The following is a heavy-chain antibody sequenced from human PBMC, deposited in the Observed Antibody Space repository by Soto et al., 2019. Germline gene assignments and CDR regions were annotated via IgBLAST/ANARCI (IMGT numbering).Heavy chain of an antibody. Sequence: GGSLRLSCAASGFTFSGYGMHWVRQAPGKGLEWVAVISYDGSNKYYADSVKGRFTISRDNSKNTLYLQMNSLRAEDTAVYYCARDDAGDYDFWSGYYRNYYYYGMDVWGQGTTVTVSS. V-gene: IGHV3-30*03. CDR2: ISYDGSNK. J-gene: IGHJ6*02. D-gene: IGHD3-3*01. CDR1: GFTFSGYG. CDR3: ARDDAGDYDFWSGYYRNYYYYGMDV.